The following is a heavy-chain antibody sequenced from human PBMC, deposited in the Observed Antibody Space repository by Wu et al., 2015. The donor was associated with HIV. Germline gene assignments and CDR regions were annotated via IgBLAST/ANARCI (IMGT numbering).Heavy chain of an antibody. CDR3: ASEISKGYSSGWPNDAFDI. J-gene: IGHJ3*02. CDR2: ISAYNGNT. V-gene: IGHV1-18*01. D-gene: IGHD6-19*01. CDR1: GYTFTSYG. Sequence: QVQLVQSGAEVKKPGASVKVSCKASGYTFTSYGISWVRQAPGQGLEWMGWISAYNGNTNYAQKLQGRVTMTTDTSTSTAYMELRSLRSDDTAVYYCASEISKGYSSGWPNDAFDIWGQGTMVTVSS.